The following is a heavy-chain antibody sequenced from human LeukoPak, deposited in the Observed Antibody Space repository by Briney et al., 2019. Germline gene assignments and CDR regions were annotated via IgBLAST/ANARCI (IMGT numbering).Heavy chain of an antibody. D-gene: IGHD4-17*01. J-gene: IGHJ6*03. CDR3: ARAPYGDYGGDYYYYYMDV. Sequence: GASVKVSCKASGYTFTGYYMHWVRQAPGQGLEWMGWINPNSGGTNYAQKFQGRVTMTRDTSISTAYMELSNLKSEDTAVYYCARAPYGDYGGDYYYYYMDVWGKGTTVTISS. CDR1: GYTFTGYY. CDR2: INPNSGGT. V-gene: IGHV1-2*02.